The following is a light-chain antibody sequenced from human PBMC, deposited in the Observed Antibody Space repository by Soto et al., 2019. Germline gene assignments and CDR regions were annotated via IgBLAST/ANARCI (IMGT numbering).Light chain of an antibody. CDR1: STDPATYDL. J-gene: IGLJ1*01. CDR3: NSYTSNNTYV. Sequence: QSALTQPASVSGSPGQSITISCTGTSTDPATYDLVSWYQQHPGKAPQLIIYEVAKRPSGVSARFSGSQSGDTASLTISGLQAADEAYYYCNSYTSNNTYVFGPGTKVTVL. CDR2: EVA. V-gene: IGLV2-14*02.